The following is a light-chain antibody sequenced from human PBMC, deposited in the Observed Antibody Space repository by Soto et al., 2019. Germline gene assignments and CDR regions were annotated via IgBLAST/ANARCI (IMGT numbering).Light chain of an antibody. CDR3: YSAADDTGF. J-gene: IGLJ2*01. CDR1: VLARKN. V-gene: IGLV3-27*01. CDR2: RNT. Sequence: SYELTQPSSVSVSPGQTARITCSGDVLARKNARWFQHKPGQAPLLVIYRNTERPSGIPERFSASTSVTTATLTISGAHVEDEADYYCYSAADDTGFFGGGTKLTGL.